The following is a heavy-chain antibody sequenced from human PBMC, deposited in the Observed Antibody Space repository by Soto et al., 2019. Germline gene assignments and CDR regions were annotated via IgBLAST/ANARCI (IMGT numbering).Heavy chain of an antibody. CDR3: ARGSGLTYFDY. CDR1: GYTFTSYA. V-gene: IGHV1-3*01. Sequence: QVQLVQSGAEVKKPGASVKVSCKASGYTFTSYAMHWVRQAPGQRLEWMGWINAGNGNTKYSQKFQGRVTITRNTSASTAYMELSSLRSEDTAVYYCARGSGLTYFDYWGQGTLVTVSS. D-gene: IGHD3-10*01. J-gene: IGHJ4*02. CDR2: INAGNGNT.